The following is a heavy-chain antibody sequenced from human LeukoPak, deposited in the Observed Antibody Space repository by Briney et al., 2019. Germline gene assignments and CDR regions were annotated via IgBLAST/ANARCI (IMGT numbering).Heavy chain of an antibody. Sequence: SETLSLTCTVSGGSISSSSYYWGWIRQPRGKGLEWIGSIYYSGSTYYNPSLKSRVTISVDTSKNQFSLKLSSVTAADTAVYYCARVATRAFDYWGQGTLVTVSS. CDR2: IYYSGST. V-gene: IGHV4-39*07. CDR3: ARVATRAFDY. CDR1: GGSISSSSYY. D-gene: IGHD2-15*01. J-gene: IGHJ4*02.